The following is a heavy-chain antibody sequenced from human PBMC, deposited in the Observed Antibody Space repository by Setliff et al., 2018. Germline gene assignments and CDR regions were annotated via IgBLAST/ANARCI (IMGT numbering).Heavy chain of an antibody. CDR1: GGSVSTFY. CDR3: ARLPKIVTGYYGSHYYYYMDV. Sequence: SETLSLTCRVSGGSVSTFYWTWFRQPPGEGLEWIGYIFTSGSTQYNPSLKSRATISRDTSSNQFSLRLNSVTAADTAVYYCARLPKIVTGYYGSHYYYYMDVWGKGTTVTVSS. V-gene: IGHV4-4*09. D-gene: IGHD3-9*01. J-gene: IGHJ6*03. CDR2: IFTSGST.